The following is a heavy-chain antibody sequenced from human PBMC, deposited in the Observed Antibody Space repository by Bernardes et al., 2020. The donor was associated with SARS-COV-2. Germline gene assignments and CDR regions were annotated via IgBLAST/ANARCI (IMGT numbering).Heavy chain of an antibody. CDR1: GFTFSTYS. V-gene: IGHV3-64D*06. CDR3: VKFTINGGSPDC. J-gene: IGHJ4*02. D-gene: IGHD2-8*01. CDR2: INGDGGGT. Sequence: GGSLRLSCSASGFTFSTYSMHWVRQAPGKGLEYFSAINGDGGGTYYADSVKGRFTISRDNSRNTLYLQMRSLRPEDTALYYCVKFTINGGSPDCWGQGTLVTVSP.